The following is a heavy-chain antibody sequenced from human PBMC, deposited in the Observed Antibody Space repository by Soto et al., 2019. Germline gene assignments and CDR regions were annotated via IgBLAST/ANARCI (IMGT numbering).Heavy chain of an antibody. CDR2: INPNSGGT. CDR1: GYTFTGYY. J-gene: IGHJ6*02. D-gene: IGHD2-2*02. CDR3: ASSCSSTSCYTDYYGMDV. Sequence: GASVKVSCKASGYTFTGYYMHWLRRSAGQGLEWMGWINPNSGGTNYAQKFQGRVTMTRDTSISTAYMELSRLRSDDTAVYYCASSCSSTSCYTDYYGMDVWGQGTTVTVSS. V-gene: IGHV1-2*02.